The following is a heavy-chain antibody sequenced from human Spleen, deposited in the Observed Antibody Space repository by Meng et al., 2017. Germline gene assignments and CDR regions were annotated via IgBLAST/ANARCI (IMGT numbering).Heavy chain of an antibody. V-gene: IGHV4-34*01. CDR2: ISHSGST. J-gene: IGHJ4*02. D-gene: IGHD2-21*02. CDR3: ARAEVTFDY. CDR1: GGSFSDYY. Sequence: GSLRLSCAVYGGSFSDYYWSWIRQPPGKGLEWIGEISHSGSTNYNPSLKSRVTISVDTSKNQFSLKLTSVTAADTAVYYCARAEVTFDYWGQGTLVTVSS.